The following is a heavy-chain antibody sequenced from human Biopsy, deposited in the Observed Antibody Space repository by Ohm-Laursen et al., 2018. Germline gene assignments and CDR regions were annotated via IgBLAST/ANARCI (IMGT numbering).Heavy chain of an antibody. Sequence: SDTLSLTCTVSGGSISSYYWSWIRQPPGKGLEWIGYIYYSGSTNYNPSLKSRVTISIDTSKNQFSLNLSSVTAADTAVYYCARDSRGGHVDTTTITGKNFDFWGQGTLVTVSS. V-gene: IGHV4-59*01. CDR1: GGSISSYY. CDR2: IYYSGST. CDR3: ARDSRGGHVDTTTITGKNFDF. J-gene: IGHJ4*02. D-gene: IGHD5-18*01.